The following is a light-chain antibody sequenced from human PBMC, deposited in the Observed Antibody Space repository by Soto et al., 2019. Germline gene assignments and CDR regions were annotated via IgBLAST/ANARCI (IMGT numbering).Light chain of an antibody. CDR3: QQYNNWPPLT. V-gene: IGKV3-15*01. CDR2: GAS. CDR1: QSVSSN. Sequence: VMTQSPATLSVFPGERATLSCRARQSVSSNLARYQQKPGQAPRLLIYGASTRATGIPARFSGSGSGTEFTLTISSLQSEDFAVYYCQQYNNWPPLTFGGGTKVDIK. J-gene: IGKJ4*01.